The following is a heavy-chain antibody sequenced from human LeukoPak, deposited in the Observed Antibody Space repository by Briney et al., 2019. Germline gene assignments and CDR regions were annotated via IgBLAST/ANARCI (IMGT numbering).Heavy chain of an antibody. Sequence: GGSLRLSCAASGFTFSSYAMHWVRQAPGKGLEWVAVISYDGSNKYYADSVKGRFTISRDNSKNTLYLQMNSLRAEDTAVYYCAKEYYDFWSGYPHDYWGQGTLVTVSS. CDR1: GFTFSSYA. D-gene: IGHD3-3*01. V-gene: IGHV3-30*04. J-gene: IGHJ4*02. CDR3: AKEYYDFWSGYPHDY. CDR2: ISYDGSNK.